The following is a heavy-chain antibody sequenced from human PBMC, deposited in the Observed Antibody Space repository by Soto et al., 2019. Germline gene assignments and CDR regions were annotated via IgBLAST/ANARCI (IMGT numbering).Heavy chain of an antibody. D-gene: IGHD2-15*01. J-gene: IGHJ5*02. V-gene: IGHV1-69*13. CDR3: ARVSGGGPPANCFDP. Sequence: SVKVSCKASGGTFSSYAISWVRQAPGQGLEWKGGIIPIFGTANYAQKFQGRVTITADESTSTAYLELSSLRSEGTALYFFARVSGGGPPANCFDPWGQGTLVTVSS. CDR2: IIPIFGTA. CDR1: GGTFSSYA.